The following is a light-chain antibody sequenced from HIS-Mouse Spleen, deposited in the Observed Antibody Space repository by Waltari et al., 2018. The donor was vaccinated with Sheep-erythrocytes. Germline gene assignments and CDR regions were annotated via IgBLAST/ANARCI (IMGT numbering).Light chain of an antibody. J-gene: IGLJ2*01. CDR1: RRDVGGSNY. CDR3: SSYTSSSTLEV. CDR2: EVS. V-gene: IGLV2-14*01. Sequence: QSALTQPASVSGSPGQSLTISCTGTRRDVGGSNYVYWYQQHPGKAPKLMIYEVSNRPSGVSNRFSGSKSGNTASLTISGLQAEDEADYYCSSYTSSSTLEVFGGGTKLTVL.